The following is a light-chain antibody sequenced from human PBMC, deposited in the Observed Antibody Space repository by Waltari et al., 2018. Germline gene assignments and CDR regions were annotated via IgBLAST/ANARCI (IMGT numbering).Light chain of an antibody. CDR3: AAWDDALNGRV. CDR2: TND. V-gene: IGLV1-44*01. CDR1: SSNIGGNG. J-gene: IGLJ3*02. Sequence: QSVLAQPPSASGTPGQGVTISCSGSSSNIGGNGVSWYQQLPGTAPKLLIHTNDQRPSGVPDRFSAPKSGTSASLAISGLQSEDEAHYFCAAWDDALNGRVFGGGTKVTVL.